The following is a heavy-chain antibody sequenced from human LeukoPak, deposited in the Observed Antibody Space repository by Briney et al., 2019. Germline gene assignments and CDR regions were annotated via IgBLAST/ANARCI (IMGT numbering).Heavy chain of an antibody. V-gene: IGHV4-34*01. Sequence: ASETLSLTCAVYGGSFSGYYWSWIRQPPGKGLEWIGEINHSGSTNYNPSLKSRVTMLLDTSNNQFSLRLSSVTAADTAVYFCARDRRTTGATANYYYMDVWGKGTTVTVSS. CDR2: INHSGST. CDR1: GGSFSGYY. J-gene: IGHJ6*03. CDR3: ARDRRTTGATANYYYMDV. D-gene: IGHD1-1*01.